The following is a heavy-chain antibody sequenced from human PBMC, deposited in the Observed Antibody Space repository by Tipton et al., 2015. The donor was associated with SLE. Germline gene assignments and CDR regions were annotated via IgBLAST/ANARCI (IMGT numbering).Heavy chain of an antibody. D-gene: IGHD6-13*01. J-gene: IGHJ4*02. CDR2: IYHSGST. V-gene: IGHV4-39*07. CDR3: ARDGSSWPFDY. CDR1: GGSISSSSYY. Sequence: TLSLTCTVSGGSISSSSYYWGWIRQPPGKGLEWIGSIYHSGSTYYNPSLKSRVTISVDTSKNQFSLKLSSVTAADTAVYYCARDGSSWPFDYWGQGTLVTVSS.